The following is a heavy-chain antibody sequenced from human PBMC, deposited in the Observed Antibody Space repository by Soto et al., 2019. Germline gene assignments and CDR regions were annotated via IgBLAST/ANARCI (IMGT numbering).Heavy chain of an antibody. Sequence: QVQLVESGGGVVQPGRSLRLSCAASGFTFSSYAMHWVRQAPDKGLEWVAVISYDGSNKYYADSVKGRFTISRDNSKNTLYLQMNSLRAEDTAVYYCARDLRSTVTTWGDYWGQGTLVTVS. J-gene: IGHJ4*02. CDR2: ISYDGSNK. D-gene: IGHD4-17*01. V-gene: IGHV3-30-3*01. CDR1: GFTFSSYA. CDR3: ARDLRSTVTTWGDY.